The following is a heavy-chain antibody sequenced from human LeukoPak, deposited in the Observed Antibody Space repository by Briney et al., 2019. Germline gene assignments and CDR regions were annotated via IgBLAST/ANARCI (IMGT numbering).Heavy chain of an antibody. Sequence: GGSLRLSCTASGFTFGNYAMSWVRQAPGKGMEWVGFIRSKAYGGTTEYAASVKGRFTISRDDSKSIAYLQMNSLKTEDTAVYYCTTGEWWGQGTLVTVSS. J-gene: IGHJ4*02. V-gene: IGHV3-49*04. CDR1: GFTFGNYA. CDR2: IRSKAYGGTT. D-gene: IGHD3-16*01. CDR3: TTGEW.